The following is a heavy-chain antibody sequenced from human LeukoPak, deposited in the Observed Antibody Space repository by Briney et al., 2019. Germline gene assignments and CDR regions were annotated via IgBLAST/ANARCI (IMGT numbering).Heavy chain of an antibody. D-gene: IGHD6-13*01. Sequence: SETLSLTCTVSDGSISSYYWSWIRQPPGKGLEWIGYIYYSGSTNYNPSLKSRVTISVDTSKNQFSLKLSSVTAADTAVYYCARAAAGLHYFDYWGQGTLVTVSS. J-gene: IGHJ4*02. CDR3: ARAAAGLHYFDY. CDR2: IYYSGST. CDR1: DGSISSYY. V-gene: IGHV4-59*08.